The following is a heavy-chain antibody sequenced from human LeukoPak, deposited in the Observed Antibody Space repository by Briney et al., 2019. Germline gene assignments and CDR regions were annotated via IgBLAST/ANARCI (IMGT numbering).Heavy chain of an antibody. Sequence: GGSLRLSCAASGFTFSSYWMSWVRQAPGKGLEWVANVKQDGSEKYYVDSVKGRFTISRDNAKNSLYLQMNSLRAEDTAVYYCARVREGITFGGVIVWYAFDIWGQGTMVTVSS. CDR1: GFTFSSYW. CDR2: VKQDGSEK. V-gene: IGHV3-7*03. J-gene: IGHJ3*02. D-gene: IGHD3-16*02. CDR3: ARVREGITFGGVIVWYAFDI.